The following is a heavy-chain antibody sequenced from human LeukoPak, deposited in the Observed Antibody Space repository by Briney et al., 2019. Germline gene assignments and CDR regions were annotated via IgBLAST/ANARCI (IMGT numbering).Heavy chain of an antibody. Sequence: GGSLRLSCAASGFTFSDYYMSWIRQAPGKGLEWVSYISSSGSTIYYADSVKGRFTISRDNAKNSLYLQMNSLRAEDTAVYYCARSWSGWYSDAFDIWGQGTMVTVSS. CDR2: ISSSGSTI. D-gene: IGHD6-19*01. CDR1: GFTFSDYY. J-gene: IGHJ3*02. CDR3: ARSWSGWYSDAFDI. V-gene: IGHV3-11*01.